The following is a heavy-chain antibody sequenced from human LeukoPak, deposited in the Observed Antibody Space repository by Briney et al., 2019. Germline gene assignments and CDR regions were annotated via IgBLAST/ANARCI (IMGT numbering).Heavy chain of an antibody. V-gene: IGHV3-72*01. Sequence: PGGSLRLSCAASGFTFSDHYMDWVRQAPGKGLEWVGRIGSKGNSYTTEYAASVKGRFGITRDDSKNSLYLQMNSLKTEDTAVYYCTRALGLGYFDYWGQGTLVTVSS. CDR2: IGSKGNSYTT. J-gene: IGHJ4*02. D-gene: IGHD3/OR15-3a*01. CDR1: GFTFSDHY. CDR3: TRALGLGYFDY.